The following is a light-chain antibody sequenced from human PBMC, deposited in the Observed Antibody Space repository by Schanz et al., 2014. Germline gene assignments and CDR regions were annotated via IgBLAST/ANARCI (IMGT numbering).Light chain of an antibody. CDR3: QQYNNWPEWT. V-gene: IGKV3-15*01. CDR2: GVS. CDR1: QSVSSF. Sequence: EIVLTQSPATLSLSPGERATLSCRASQSVSSFLAWYQQKPGQAPRFLMYGVSTRATGIPSRFSGSGSGTEFTLTISSLQSEDFAVYYCQQYNNWPEWTFGQGTKVEIK. J-gene: IGKJ1*01.